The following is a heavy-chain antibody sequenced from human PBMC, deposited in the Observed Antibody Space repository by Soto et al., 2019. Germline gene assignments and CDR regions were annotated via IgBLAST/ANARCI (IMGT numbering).Heavy chain of an antibody. Sequence: ASVKVSCKASGYTFTSYGISWVRQAPGQGLEWMGWISAYNGNTNYAQKLQGRVTMTTDTSTSTAYMELRSLRSDDTAVYYCARVAVAGTAKCSVYWCQATLVTVSS. J-gene: IGHJ4*02. CDR1: GYTFTSYG. D-gene: IGHD6-13*01. CDR2: ISAYNGNT. V-gene: IGHV1-18*01. CDR3: ARVAVAGTAKCSVY.